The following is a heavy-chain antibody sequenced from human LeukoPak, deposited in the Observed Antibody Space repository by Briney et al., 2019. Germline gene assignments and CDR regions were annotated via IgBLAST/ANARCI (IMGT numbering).Heavy chain of an antibody. CDR2: IIPIFGTA. CDR3: GRDRTGYGPGRSWFVP. D-gene: IGHD3-10*01. V-gene: IGHV1-69*01. Sequence: SVKVSCKASGGTFSSYAISWVRQAPGQGLEWMGGIIPIFGTANYAQKLQGRVTITPDESTSTAYMGLSSLRSEDTAVYSCGRDRTGYGPGRSWFVPWGEGTLVTVSS. J-gene: IGHJ5*02. CDR1: GGTFSSYA.